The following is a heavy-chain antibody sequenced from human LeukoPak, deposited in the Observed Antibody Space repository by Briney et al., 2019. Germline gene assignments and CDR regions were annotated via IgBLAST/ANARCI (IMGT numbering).Heavy chain of an antibody. J-gene: IGHJ4*02. CDR2: IRYDGSNK. CDR1: GFTFSSYG. CDR3: AKDLTQSWEPDF. Sequence: GGSLRLSCAASGFTFSSYGMHWVRQAPGKGLEWVAFIRYDGSNKYYADSVKGRFTISRDNSKSTLYLQMNSLRAEDTAVYYCAKDLTQSWEPDFRGQGTLVTVSS. V-gene: IGHV3-30*02. D-gene: IGHD1-26*01.